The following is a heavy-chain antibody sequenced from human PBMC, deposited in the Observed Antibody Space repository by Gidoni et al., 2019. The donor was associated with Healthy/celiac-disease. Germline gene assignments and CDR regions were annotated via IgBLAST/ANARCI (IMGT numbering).Heavy chain of an antibody. CDR2: IYPGDSDT. V-gene: IGHV5-51*01. J-gene: IGHJ6*02. Sequence: EVQLVQSGAEVKKPGASLKISCKGSGYRFTSYWTGWVRQMPGKGLEWMGIIYPGDSDTRYSPSFQGQVTISADKSISTAYLQWSSLKASDTAMYYCARHRTGYKREGGYGMDVWGQGTTVTVSS. CDR3: ARHRTGYKREGGYGMDV. D-gene: IGHD1-1*01. CDR1: GYRFTSYW.